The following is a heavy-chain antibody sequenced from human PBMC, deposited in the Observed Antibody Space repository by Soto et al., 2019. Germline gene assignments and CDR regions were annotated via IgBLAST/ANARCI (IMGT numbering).Heavy chain of an antibody. V-gene: IGHV4-59*01. D-gene: IGHD6-19*01. CDR2: IYYSGST. CDR3: ARLAVAGTGYFDY. CDR1: GGSIRGYY. Sequence: NPSGTECLSVVVGGGSIRGYYWSCIRQPPGKGLEWIGYIYYSGSTNYNPSLKSRVTISVDTSKNQFSLKLSSVTAADTAVYYCARLAVAGTGYFDYWGQGTLVTVSS. J-gene: IGHJ4*02.